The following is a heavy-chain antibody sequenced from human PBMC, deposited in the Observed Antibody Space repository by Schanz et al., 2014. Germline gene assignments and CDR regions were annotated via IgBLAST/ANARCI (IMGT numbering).Heavy chain of an antibody. D-gene: IGHD6-6*01. CDR3: AKNWKGHHITGRPGWSDGMDV. CDR2: ITYDGSNK. Sequence: HVQLVESGGGVVQPGGSLRLSCAASGFTFSAFGMHWVRQAPGKGLDWVAAITYDGSNKYYAESVKGRFAISRDNSKDTLYLQMNSLRTEDTAEYYCAKNWKGHHITGRPGWSDGMDVWGQGTTVTVSS. CDR1: GFTFSAFG. J-gene: IGHJ6*02. V-gene: IGHV3-30*19.